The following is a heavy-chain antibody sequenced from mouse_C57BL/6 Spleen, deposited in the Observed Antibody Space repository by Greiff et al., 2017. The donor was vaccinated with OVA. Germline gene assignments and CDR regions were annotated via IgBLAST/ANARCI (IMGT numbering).Heavy chain of an antibody. Sequence: VKLMESGPGLVQPSQSLSITCTVSGFSLTSYGVHWVRQSPGKGLEWLGVIWSGGSTDYNAAFISRLSISKDNYKSQVFFKMNSLQADDTAIYYCARNGNYYFDVWGTGTTVTVSS. CDR3: ARNGNYYFDV. CDR2: IWSGGST. V-gene: IGHV2-2*01. D-gene: IGHD2-1*01. CDR1: GFSLTSYG. J-gene: IGHJ1*03.